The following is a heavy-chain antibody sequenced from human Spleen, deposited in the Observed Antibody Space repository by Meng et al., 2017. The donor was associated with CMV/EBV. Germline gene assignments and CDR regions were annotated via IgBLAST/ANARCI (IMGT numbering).Heavy chain of an antibody. Sequence: WIRQAPGKGLEWVGRIKSRTDGGTTDYAAPVKGRFTISRDDSKNTLYLQMKSLKTEDTAVYYCSTDRGYDFWSGYSPSFDYWGQGTLVTVSS. V-gene: IGHV3-15*01. J-gene: IGHJ4*02. CDR3: STDRGYDFWSGYSPSFDY. CDR2: IKSRTDGGTT. D-gene: IGHD3-3*01.